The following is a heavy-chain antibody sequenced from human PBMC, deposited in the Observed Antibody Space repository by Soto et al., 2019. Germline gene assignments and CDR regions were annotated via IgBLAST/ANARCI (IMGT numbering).Heavy chain of an antibody. CDR3: ARAVCSDIPCNFPAWFDP. J-gene: IGHJ5*02. V-gene: IGHV4-31*03. CDR1: GGSISSGAYF. Sequence: KTSETLSLTCTVSGGSISSGAYFWSWIRHLPGEGLEWIGSISYTGRTYYNPSLKGRLSMSVDSSNNGFSLKLTSVSAADTALYYCARAVCSDIPCNFPAWFDPWGRGTQVTVSS. D-gene: IGHD2-15*01. CDR2: ISYTGRT.